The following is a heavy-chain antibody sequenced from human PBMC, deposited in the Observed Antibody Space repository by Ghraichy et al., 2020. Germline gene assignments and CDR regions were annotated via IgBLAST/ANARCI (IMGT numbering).Heavy chain of an antibody. J-gene: IGHJ4*02. V-gene: IGHV1-46*03. CDR2: INPSDGGT. D-gene: IGHD2-2*01. CDR1: GYSFTSHY. CDR3: GRSRSRYCASTSCPIFDH. Sequence: ASVKVSCKASGYSFTSHYVHWVRQAPGQGLEWMGIINPSDGGTTYKQKFQGRVTMTRDTSTSTVYMEMNSLSPEDTAVYFCGRSRSRYCASTSCPIFDHWGQGTLVTVPS.